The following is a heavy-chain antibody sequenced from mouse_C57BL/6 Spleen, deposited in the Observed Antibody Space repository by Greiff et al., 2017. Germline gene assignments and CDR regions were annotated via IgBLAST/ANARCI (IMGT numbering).Heavy chain of an antibody. CDR1: GYTFTSYW. CDR3: ARSSYYAMDY. V-gene: IGHV1-69*01. Sequence: VQLQQPGAELVMPGASVKLSCKASGYTFTSYWMHWVKQRPGQGLEWFGEIDPSDSYTNYNQKFKGKSTLTVDKSSSTAYMQLSSLTSEDSAVYYCARSSYYAMDYWGQGTSVTVSS. J-gene: IGHJ4*01. CDR2: IDPSDSYT. D-gene: IGHD1-1*01.